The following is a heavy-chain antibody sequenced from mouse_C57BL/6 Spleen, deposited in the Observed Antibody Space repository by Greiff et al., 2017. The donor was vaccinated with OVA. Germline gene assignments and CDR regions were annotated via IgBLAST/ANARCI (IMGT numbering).Heavy chain of an antibody. CDR2: IYPGSGST. Sequence: VQLQQSGAELVKPGASVKMSCKASGYTFTSYWITWVKQRPGQGLEWIGDIYPGSGSTNYNEKFKSKATLTVDTSSSTAYMQLSSLTSEDSAVYYCARNSNYEEYAMDYWGQGTSVTVSS. CDR3: ARNSNYEEYAMDY. V-gene: IGHV1-55*01. CDR1: GYTFTSYW. D-gene: IGHD2-5*01. J-gene: IGHJ4*01.